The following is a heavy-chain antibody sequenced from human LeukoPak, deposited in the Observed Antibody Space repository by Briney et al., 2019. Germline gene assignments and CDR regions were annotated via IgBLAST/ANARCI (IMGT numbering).Heavy chain of an antibody. D-gene: IGHD6-13*01. V-gene: IGHV6-1*01. Sequence: PSQTLSLTCAISGDSVSSNSAAWNWIRQSPSRGLEWLGRTYYRSKWYNDYAVSVKSRITINPDTSKNQFSLQLNSVTPEGTAVYYCAREAAGFRYYYYYYMDVWGKGTTVTVSS. CDR1: GDSVSSNSAA. CDR3: AREAAGFRYYYYYYMDV. CDR2: TYYRSKWYN. J-gene: IGHJ6*03.